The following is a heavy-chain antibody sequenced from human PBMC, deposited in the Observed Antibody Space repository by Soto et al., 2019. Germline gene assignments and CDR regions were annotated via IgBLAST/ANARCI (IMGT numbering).Heavy chain of an antibody. CDR2: IKQDEREK. D-gene: IGHD3-10*01. Sequence: EVKLVESGGGLVQPGGSLRLSCAASGFAFSSYYMSWVRQAPGKGLEWVANIKQDEREKYYLDSVKGRFTISRDDAKNSLYLQMNSLGFVDTAVYYCARKKRANGSFDYWGQGTLVTVSS. CDR1: GFAFSSYY. V-gene: IGHV3-7*01. CDR3: ARKKRANGSFDY. J-gene: IGHJ4*02.